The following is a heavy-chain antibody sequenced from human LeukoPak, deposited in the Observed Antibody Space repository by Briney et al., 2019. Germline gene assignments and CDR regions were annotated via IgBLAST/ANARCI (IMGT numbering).Heavy chain of an antibody. V-gene: IGHV3-11*01. CDR1: GFTFNDYY. Sequence: PGGSLRLSCAASGFTFNDYYMSWIRQAPEKGLECISYISSSGTPIYYADSVKGRFTISRDNAKNSLYLQMNSLRAEDTAVYYCARDGGWTFDYWGQGTLVTVSS. D-gene: IGHD6-19*01. J-gene: IGHJ4*02. CDR3: ARDGGWTFDY. CDR2: ISSSGTPI.